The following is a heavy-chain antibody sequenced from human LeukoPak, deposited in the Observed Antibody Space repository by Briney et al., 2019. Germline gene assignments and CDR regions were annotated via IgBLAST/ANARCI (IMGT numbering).Heavy chain of an antibody. V-gene: IGHV3-7*01. CDR1: GFTFSSYW. D-gene: IGHD6-13*01. Sequence: GGSLRLSCAASGFTFSSYWMSWVRQAPGKGLEWVANIKQDGSEKYYVDSVKGRFTISRDNAKNSLYLQMNSLRAEDTAVYYCARYSSSWRYYYYMDVWGKGTTVTISS. CDR3: ARYSSSWRYYYYMDV. J-gene: IGHJ6*03. CDR2: IKQDGSEK.